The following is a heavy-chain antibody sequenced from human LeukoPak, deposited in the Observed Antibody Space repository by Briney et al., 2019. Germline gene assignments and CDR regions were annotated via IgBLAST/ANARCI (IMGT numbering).Heavy chain of an antibody. CDR3: AKPYYDILTGYSQLYCFYY. CDR1: GFTYSSYA. Sequence: SGGSLRLSCAASGFTYSSYAMSWVRQAPEKGLEWVSAISGSGGSTYYADSVKGRFTISRDNSKNTLYLQMNSLRAEDTAVYYCAKPYYDILTGYSQLYCFYYWGQGTLVTVSS. V-gene: IGHV3-23*01. CDR2: ISGSGGST. J-gene: IGHJ4*02. D-gene: IGHD3-9*01.